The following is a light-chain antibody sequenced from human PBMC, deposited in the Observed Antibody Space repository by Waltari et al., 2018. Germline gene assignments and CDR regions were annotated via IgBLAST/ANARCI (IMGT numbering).Light chain of an antibody. J-gene: IGKJ2*03. CDR1: QSIQNW. V-gene: IGKV1-5*01. CDR3: QHYASTPFS. CDR2: LAS. Sequence: DIQMTQSPSSLSASVGDPVTITFRASQSIQNWLAWYQQKPGKAPSLLIFLASSLEKGVPSRFRGSGSGTEFYLTIISLRPEDFAAYYCQHYASTPFSFGQGTRVEI.